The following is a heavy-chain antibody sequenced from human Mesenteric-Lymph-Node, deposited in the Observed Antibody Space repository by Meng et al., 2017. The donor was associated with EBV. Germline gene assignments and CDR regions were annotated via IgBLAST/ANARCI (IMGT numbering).Heavy chain of an antibody. Sequence: QVQLPQWGAGLLEPSETRSLTCAASGGSFSGYHWSWIRQPPGKGLEYIGEISQSGDTNYNPSLKSRVTISVDTSRNQFSLKMRSVTAADTAVYYCARGTIFGIVVTYFDYWSQGNLVTVSS. J-gene: IGHJ4*02. V-gene: IGHV4-34*01. CDR1: GGSFSGYH. CDR2: ISQSGDT. CDR3: ARGTIFGIVVTYFDY. D-gene: IGHD3-3*01.